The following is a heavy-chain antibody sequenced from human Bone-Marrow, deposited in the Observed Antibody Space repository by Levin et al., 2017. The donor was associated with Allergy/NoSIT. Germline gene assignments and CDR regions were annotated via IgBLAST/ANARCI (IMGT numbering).Heavy chain of an antibody. J-gene: IGHJ4*02. D-gene: IGHD6-13*01. Sequence: PSETLSLTCAASGFTFSSCAMSWVRQAPGKGLEWVSVISGSGGSTYYADSVKGRFTISRDNSKNTLFLQMNSLRAEDTAVYYCAKHPGSSSSNVDYWGQGTLVTVSS. CDR1: GFTFSSCA. V-gene: IGHV3-23*01. CDR2: ISGSGGST. CDR3: AKHPGSSSSNVDY.